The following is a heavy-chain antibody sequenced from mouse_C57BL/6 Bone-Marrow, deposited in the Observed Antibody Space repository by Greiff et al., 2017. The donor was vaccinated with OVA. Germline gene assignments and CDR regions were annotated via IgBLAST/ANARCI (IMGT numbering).Heavy chain of an antibody. CDR1: GFTFSSYG. Sequence: DVKLQESGGDLVKPGGSLKLSCAASGFTFSSYGMSWVRQTPDKRLEWVATISSGGSYTYYPDSVKGRFTISRDNAKNTLYLQMSSLKSEDTAMYYCARHSRSDYWGQGTTLTVSS. J-gene: IGHJ2*01. CDR2: ISSGGSYT. CDR3: ARHSRSDY. V-gene: IGHV5-6*02.